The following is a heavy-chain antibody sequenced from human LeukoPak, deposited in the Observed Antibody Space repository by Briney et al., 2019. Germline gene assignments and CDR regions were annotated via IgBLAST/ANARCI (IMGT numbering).Heavy chain of an antibody. CDR1: GGSISSDSYY. Sequence: PSETLSLTCTVSGGSISSDSYYWAWIRQPPGKGLEWIASIYYSGSTYYNPSLKSRVTISVDTSRNQFSLKLSSETAADTAVYYCASLAVAGLSEGYWGQGTLVIVSS. J-gene: IGHJ4*02. CDR2: IYYSGST. CDR3: ASLAVAGLSEGY. V-gene: IGHV4-39*01. D-gene: IGHD6-19*01.